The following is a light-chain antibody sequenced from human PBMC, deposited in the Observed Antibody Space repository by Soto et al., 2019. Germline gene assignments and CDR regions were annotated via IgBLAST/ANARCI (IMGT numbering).Light chain of an antibody. CDR3: QVWDGSRDHWV. CDR1: TIGSES. CDR2: DDT. V-gene: IGLV3-21*02. Sequence: SYELTQPPSVSVAPGQTARISCGGDTIGSESVHWYQQKPGQAPVLVVYDDTDRPSGIPERFSDSSSGTTATLTISRVEAGDEADYYCQVWDGSRDHWVFGTGTKGTVL. J-gene: IGLJ1*01.